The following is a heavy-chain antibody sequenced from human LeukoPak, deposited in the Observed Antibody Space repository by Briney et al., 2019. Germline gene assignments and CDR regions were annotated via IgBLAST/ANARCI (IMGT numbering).Heavy chain of an antibody. D-gene: IGHD3-10*01. CDR2: IYYSGST. J-gene: IGHJ4*02. Sequence: SETLSLTCTVSGGSISSYYWSGSRQPPGKGLEWIGYIYYSGSTNYNPSLKSRVTISVDTSKNQFSLKLSSVTAADTAVYYCARGGAGPDYWGQGTLVTVSS. V-gene: IGHV4-59*13. CDR3: ARGGAGPDY. CDR1: GGSISSYY.